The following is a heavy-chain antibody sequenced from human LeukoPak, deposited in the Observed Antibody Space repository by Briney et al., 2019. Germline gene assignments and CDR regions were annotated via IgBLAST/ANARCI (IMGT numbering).Heavy chain of an antibody. V-gene: IGHV3-30*18. D-gene: IGHD3-10*01. CDR3: AKDYYGSGSYFDY. CDR1: GFTFSSYG. CDR2: ISYDGSNK. J-gene: IGHJ4*02. Sequence: PGRSLRLSCAASGFTFSSYGMHCVRQAPGKGLEWVAVISYDGSNKYYADSVKGRFTISRDNSKNTLYLQMNSLRAEDTAVYYCAKDYYGSGSYFDYWGQGTLVTVSS.